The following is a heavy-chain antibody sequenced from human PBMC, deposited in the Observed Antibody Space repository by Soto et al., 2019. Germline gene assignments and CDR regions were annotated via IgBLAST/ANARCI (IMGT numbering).Heavy chain of an antibody. Sequence: GGSLRLSCAASGFTFSTYAMSWVRQAPGKGLEWVGRIKSKTDGWTTDYAAPVKGRFTISRDDSKNTLYLQMNSLKTEDTAVYYCTTVLAGLDAFDTWGQGTMVTVSS. D-gene: IGHD3-3*02. J-gene: IGHJ3*02. CDR2: IKSKTDGWTT. V-gene: IGHV3-15*01. CDR1: GFTFSTYA. CDR3: TTVLAGLDAFDT.